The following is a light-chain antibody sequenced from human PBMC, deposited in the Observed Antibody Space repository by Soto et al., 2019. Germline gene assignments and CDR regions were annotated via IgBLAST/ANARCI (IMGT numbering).Light chain of an antibody. Sequence: EVLVTQSPVTLSWSPGEMATLSCRASQSFRGLLAWYQQKPGQAPRLLIYDAYNRATGIPPRFSGSGSGTDFTLTISSLEPEDSAVYYCQQRHMWPITFGQGTRLEI. CDR3: QQRHMWPIT. V-gene: IGKV3-11*01. J-gene: IGKJ5*01. CDR1: QSFRGL. CDR2: DAY.